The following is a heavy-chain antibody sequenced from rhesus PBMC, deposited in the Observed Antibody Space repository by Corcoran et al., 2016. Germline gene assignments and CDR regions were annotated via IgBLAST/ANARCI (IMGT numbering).Heavy chain of an antibody. V-gene: IGHV2-95*01. D-gene: IGHD3-9*01. Sequence: QVTLKESGPALVKPTQTLTLTCTFSGFSISTSGTGVGWIRQPPGEALEWLASIYWNDSKYYSTSLKSRLTISKDTSKNQVVLTLTNMDPVDTATDYCAPYGGEVFDVWGPGVLVTVSS. CDR1: GFSISTSGTG. J-gene: IGHJ5-1*01. CDR2: IYWNDSK. CDR3: APYGGEVFDV.